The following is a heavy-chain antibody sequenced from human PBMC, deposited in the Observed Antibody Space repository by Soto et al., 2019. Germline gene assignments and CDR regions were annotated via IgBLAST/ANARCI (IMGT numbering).Heavy chain of an antibody. CDR1: GFTFTDAW. CDR2: IKSKTAGGAI. Sequence: EVQLVESGGGLVKPGGSLRLSCAASGFTFTDAWMNWVRQAPGKGLEWVGRIKSKTAGGAIDYTTPVEGRVTISRDDSENTLYLQMNSLKTDDTAVYYCATDGGRWGQGTLVTVSS. J-gene: IGHJ4*02. V-gene: IGHV3-15*07. CDR3: ATDGGR.